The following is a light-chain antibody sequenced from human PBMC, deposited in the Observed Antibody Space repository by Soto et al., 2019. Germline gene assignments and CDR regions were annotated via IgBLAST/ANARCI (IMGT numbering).Light chain of an antibody. V-gene: IGKV1-39*01. J-gene: IGKJ5*01. CDR1: QNINTY. Sequence: IQMTQSPSSLSASVGDRVTITCRASQNINTYLNWYQEKPGKAPKLLSYAASTLQRGVPSRFSGSGSGTAGTRTISSLQPADVATDCSQHLKSYPITFGQGTRLEIK. CDR2: AAS. CDR3: QHLKSYPIT.